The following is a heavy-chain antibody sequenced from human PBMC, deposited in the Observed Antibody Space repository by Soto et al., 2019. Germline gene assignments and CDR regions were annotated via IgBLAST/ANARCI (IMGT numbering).Heavy chain of an antibody. V-gene: IGHV5-51*01. Sequence: LGDSLKISCEGSGYSFTTYWIAWVRQMPGKGLEWMGIIYPGDSGTRYSPSFQGQVTISADKSISTAYLQWSSLKASDSAMYYCARTRTSSNYYDMDVWGQGTTVTVSS. D-gene: IGHD6-13*01. J-gene: IGHJ6*02. CDR3: ARTRTSSNYYDMDV. CDR1: GYSFTTYW. CDR2: IYPGDSGT.